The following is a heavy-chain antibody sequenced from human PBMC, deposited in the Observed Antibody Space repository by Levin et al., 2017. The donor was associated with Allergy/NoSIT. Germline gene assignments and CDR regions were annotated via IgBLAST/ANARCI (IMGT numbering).Heavy chain of an antibody. V-gene: IGHV3-15*01. CDR3: TTRKVVGAGFDP. D-gene: IGHD1-26*01. J-gene: IGHJ5*02. CDR2: IKSKTDGGTT. CDR1: GFTFSNAW. Sequence: SCAASGFTFSNAWMSWVRQAPGKGLEWVGRIKSKTDGGTTDYAAPVKGRFTISRDDSKNTLYLQMNSLKTEDTAVYYCTTRKVVGAGFDPWGQGTLVTVSS.